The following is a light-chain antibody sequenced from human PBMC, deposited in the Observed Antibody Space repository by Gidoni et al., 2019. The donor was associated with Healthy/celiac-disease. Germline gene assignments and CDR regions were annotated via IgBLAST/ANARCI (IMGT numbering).Light chain of an antibody. J-gene: IGKJ4*01. V-gene: IGKV1-39*01. CDR1: QSISSY. CDR3: QQSYSTPLT. CDR2: AAS. Sequence: DIQMTQSPSSLSASVGDRVTIPCRARQSISSYLTWYQQKPGKAPKLLIYAASSLQSGVPSRLSGSGSGTDCTITISRLQPEDFATYYCQQSYSTPLTCGGGTKVEIK.